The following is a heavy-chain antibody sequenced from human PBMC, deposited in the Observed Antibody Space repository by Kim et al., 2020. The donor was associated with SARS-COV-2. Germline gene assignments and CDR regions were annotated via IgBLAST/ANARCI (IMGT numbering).Heavy chain of an antibody. CDR3: AKSEDIVVVPAAIGCDY. D-gene: IGHD2-2*01. V-gene: IGHV3-30*02. Sequence: KGRFTISRYNSKNTLYMQMNSLRAEDTAVYYCAKSEDIVVVPAAIGCDYWGQGTLVTVSS. J-gene: IGHJ4*02.